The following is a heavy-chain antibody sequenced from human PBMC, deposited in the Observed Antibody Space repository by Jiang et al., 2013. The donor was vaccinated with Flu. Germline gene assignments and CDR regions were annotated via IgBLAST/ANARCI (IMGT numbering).Heavy chain of an antibody. V-gene: IGHV3-7*03. Sequence: WVANIKQDGSEKYYVDSVKGRFTISRDNAKNSLYLQMNSLRAEDTAVYYCARGPDCSGGSCYSVSHYYYGMDVWGQGTTVTVSS. CDR2: IKQDGSEK. CDR3: ARGPDCSGGSCYSVSHYYYGMDV. J-gene: IGHJ6*02. D-gene: IGHD2-15*01.